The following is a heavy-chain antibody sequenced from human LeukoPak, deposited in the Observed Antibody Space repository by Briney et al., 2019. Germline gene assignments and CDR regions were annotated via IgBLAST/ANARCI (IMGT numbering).Heavy chain of an antibody. V-gene: IGHV3-21*04. D-gene: IGHD3/OR15-3a*01. CDR2: INSAGDFI. CDR3: ARVSHGWTFNP. J-gene: IGHJ5*02. Sequence: GGSLRLSCAASGFTFSRYSMNWVRQAPGKGLEWVSYINSAGDFIQYSDAVKGRFSVSRDNSKRSLFLQMTRLRSDDTAVYSSARVSHGWTFNPWGQGTVVSVSS. CDR1: GFTFSRYS.